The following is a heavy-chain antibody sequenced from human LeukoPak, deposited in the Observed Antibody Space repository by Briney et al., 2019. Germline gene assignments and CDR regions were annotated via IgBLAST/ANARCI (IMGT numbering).Heavy chain of an antibody. CDR3: ARVRRGYYDSSGSPRDDY. CDR1: GFTFSNYW. V-gene: IGHV3-7*01. D-gene: IGHD3-22*01. CDR2: IKRDGSAK. Sequence: GGSLRLSCAASGFTFSNYWMTWVRQAPGKGLEWVANIKRDGSAKYYVDSMKGRFTISRDNAKNSLYLQMNSLRAEDTAVYYCARVRRGYYDSSGSPRDDYWGQGTLVTVSS. J-gene: IGHJ4*02.